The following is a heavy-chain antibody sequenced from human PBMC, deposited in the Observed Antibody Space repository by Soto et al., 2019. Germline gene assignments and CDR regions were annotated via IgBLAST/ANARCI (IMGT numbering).Heavy chain of an antibody. CDR2: ISSSSSTI. CDR1: GFTFSSYS. V-gene: IGHV3-48*01. D-gene: IGHD2-15*01. J-gene: IGHJ4*02. Sequence: EVQLVESGGGLVQPGGSLRLSCAASGFTFSSYSMNWVRQAPGKGLAWVSYISSSSSTIYYADSVKGRFTISRDNAKNSLYLQMNSLRAEDTAVYCCAREMAALNYFDYWGQGSLVTVSS. CDR3: AREMAALNYFDY.